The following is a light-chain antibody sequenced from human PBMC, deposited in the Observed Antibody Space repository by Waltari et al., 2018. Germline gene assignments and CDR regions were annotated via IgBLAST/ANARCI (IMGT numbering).Light chain of an antibody. V-gene: IGKV3-20*01. Sequence: SCRASRGVSRALAWYQQKPGQAPRLLMFGASSRATGIPDRFSGSGSGTDFSLTISRLEPEDVAVYYCQHYVKLPATFGQGTKVEI. CDR2: GAS. CDR3: QHYVKLPAT. J-gene: IGKJ1*01. CDR1: RGVSRA.